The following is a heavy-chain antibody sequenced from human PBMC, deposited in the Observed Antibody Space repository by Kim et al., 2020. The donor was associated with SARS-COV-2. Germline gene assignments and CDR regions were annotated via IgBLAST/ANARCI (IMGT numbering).Heavy chain of an antibody. J-gene: IGHJ3*02. D-gene: IGHD3-22*01. Sequence: LKSRVTISVDTSKNQFSLKLSSVTAADTAVYYCARGRDYYDSSGPDAFDIWGQGTMVTVSS. CDR3: ARGRDYYDSSGPDAFDI. V-gene: IGHV4-39*01.